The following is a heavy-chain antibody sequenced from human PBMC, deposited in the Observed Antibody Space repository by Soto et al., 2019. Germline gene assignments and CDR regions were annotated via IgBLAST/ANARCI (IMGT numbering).Heavy chain of an antibody. Sequence: QVQLQESGPGLVKPSQTLSLTCTVSGGSISSGDYYWSWIRQPPGKGLEWIGYIYYRWSTNYNPTLKGQFTIAVDTSKDHVPLKLSSVTAADTAVYYCARTGTTFYFDYWGQGTLVTVSS. D-gene: IGHD1-1*01. V-gene: IGHV4-61*08. J-gene: IGHJ4*02. CDR1: GGSISSGDYY. CDR2: IYYRWST. CDR3: ARTGTTFYFDY.